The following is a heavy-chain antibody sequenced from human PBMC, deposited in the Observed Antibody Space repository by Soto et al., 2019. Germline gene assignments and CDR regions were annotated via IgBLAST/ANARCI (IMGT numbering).Heavy chain of an antibody. CDR2: IKSKTDGGTT. J-gene: IGHJ6*02. V-gene: IGHV3-15*01. CDR3: TTLKYYDFWSGNLFYGMDV. CDR1: GFTFSNAW. D-gene: IGHD3-3*01. Sequence: GGSLRLSCAASGFTFSNAWMSWVRQAPGKGLEWVGRIKSKTDGGTTDYAAPVKGRFTISGDDSKNTLYLQMNSLKTEDTAVYYCTTLKYYDFWSGNLFYGMDVWGQGTTVTVSS.